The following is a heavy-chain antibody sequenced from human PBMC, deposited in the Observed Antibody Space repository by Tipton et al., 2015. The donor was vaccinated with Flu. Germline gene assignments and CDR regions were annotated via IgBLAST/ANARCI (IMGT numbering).Heavy chain of an antibody. J-gene: IGHJ4*02. CDR2: IYHSGTT. D-gene: IGHD3-10*01. CDR3: ASFDYYGSGSYYTVFDY. Sequence: TLSLTCSVSGYSIRSAYYWGWVRRPPGKGLEWIGTIYHSGTTYYNPSLKSRLTISVDTSKNQFSLKLSSVTAADTAVYYCASFDYYGSGSYYTVFDYWGQGTLVTVSS. V-gene: IGHV4-38-2*01. CDR1: GYSIRSAYY.